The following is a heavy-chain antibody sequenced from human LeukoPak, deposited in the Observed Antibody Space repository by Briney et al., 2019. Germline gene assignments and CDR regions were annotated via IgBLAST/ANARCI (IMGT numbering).Heavy chain of an antibody. J-gene: IGHJ4*02. Sequence: SETLSLTCTVSGDSISSYYWSWIRQPPGKGLEWIGYIYYSGSTNYNPSLKSRVTISVDTSKNQFSLKLSSVTAADTAVYYCARHGMATNSFDYWGQGTLVTVSS. V-gene: IGHV4-59*08. CDR3: ARHGMATNSFDY. CDR2: IYYSGST. CDR1: GDSISSYY. D-gene: IGHD5-24*01.